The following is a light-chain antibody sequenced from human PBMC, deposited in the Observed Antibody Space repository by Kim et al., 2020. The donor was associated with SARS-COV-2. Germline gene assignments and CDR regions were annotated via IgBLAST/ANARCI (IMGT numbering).Light chain of an antibody. Sequence: VSPREKATPSCRGSQSVSNILAWYQKQPGQAPRLLIYDASTRATGIPGRFSGSGSGTDFTLTISSLHYEDSAVYFCQQYSSWPLTFGGGTKVDIK. CDR1: QSVSNI. J-gene: IGKJ4*01. CDR2: DAS. CDR3: QQYSSWPLT. V-gene: IGKV3-15*01.